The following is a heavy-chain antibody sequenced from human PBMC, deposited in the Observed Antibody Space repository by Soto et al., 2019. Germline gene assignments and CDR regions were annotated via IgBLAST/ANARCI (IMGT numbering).Heavy chain of an antibody. CDR3: ARLGILTGDPRWFDP. D-gene: IGHD3-9*01. J-gene: IGHJ5*02. V-gene: IGHV4-30-4*01. CDR2: IYYSGST. CDR1: GGSISSGDYY. Sequence: SETLSLTCTVSGGSISSGDYYWSWIRQPPGKGLEWIGYIYYSGSTYYNPSLKSRVTISVDTSKNQFSLKLSSVTAADTAVYYCARLGILTGDPRWFDPWGQGTLVTVSS.